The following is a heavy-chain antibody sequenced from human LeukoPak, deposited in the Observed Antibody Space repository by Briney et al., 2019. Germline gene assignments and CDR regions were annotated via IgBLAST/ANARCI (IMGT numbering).Heavy chain of an antibody. CDR2: ISPHNGGT. V-gene: IGHV1-18*01. CDR1: GYAFRNYA. J-gene: IGHJ4*02. Sequence: ASVKVSCKGFGYAFRNYAVVWVRQTPRQGLEWMGWISPHNGGTQYSQNLQGRVTMTIGAPTSTAYMELRSLTSDDTAMYYCVRVWDYSPRGRLDFWGQGTLVSVSS. CDR3: VRVWDYSPRGRLDF. D-gene: IGHD4-11*01.